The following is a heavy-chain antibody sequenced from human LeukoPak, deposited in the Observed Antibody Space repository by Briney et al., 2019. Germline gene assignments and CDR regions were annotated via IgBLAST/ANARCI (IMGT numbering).Heavy chain of an antibody. CDR2: IYTSGST. J-gene: IGHJ5*02. Sequence: SETLSLTCTVSGGSITIYYWNWLRQPAGKGREWIVRIYTSGSTTYNSSLNTRVSISVDKSKNQFSLNLSSVTAADTAVYYCASGGNSWNNWFDPWGQGTLVTVSS. V-gene: IGHV4-4*07. D-gene: IGHD6-13*01. CDR1: GGSITIYY. CDR3: ASGGNSWNNWFDP.